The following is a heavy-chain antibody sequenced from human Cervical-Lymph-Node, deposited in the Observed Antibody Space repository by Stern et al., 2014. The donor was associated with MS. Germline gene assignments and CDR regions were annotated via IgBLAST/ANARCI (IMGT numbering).Heavy chain of an antibody. CDR2: IDYSGST. Sequence: QVQLQESGPGLVKPSETLSLTCTVSGGSIYNYYWTWIRQPPGKGLEWIGHIDYSGSTNYNPSLESRVTMSVDSSKNEFSLIITSVTAADTAVYYCARALRNAYTWFDPWGQGTLVTVSS. D-gene: IGHD2-2*01. CDR1: GGSIYNYY. V-gene: IGHV4-59*01. J-gene: IGHJ5*01. CDR3: ARALRNAYTWFDP.